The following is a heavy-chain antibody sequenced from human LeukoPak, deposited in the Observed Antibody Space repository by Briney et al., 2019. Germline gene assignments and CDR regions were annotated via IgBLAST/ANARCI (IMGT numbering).Heavy chain of an antibody. D-gene: IGHD5-18*01. CDR2: INPNSGGT. CDR1: GYTFTGYY. V-gene: IGHV1-2*02. CDR3: ARGGYSYGYGQAGY. J-gene: IGHJ4*02. Sequence: ASVKVSCKASGYTFTGYYIHRVRQAPGQGLEWMGWINPNSGGTNYAQKFQGRVTMTRDMSTSTVYMELSSLRSEDTAVYYCARGGYSYGYGQAGYWGQGTLVTVSS.